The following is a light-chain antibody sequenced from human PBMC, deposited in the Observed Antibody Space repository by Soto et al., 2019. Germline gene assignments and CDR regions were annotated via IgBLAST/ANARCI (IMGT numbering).Light chain of an antibody. J-gene: IGKJ2*01. Sequence: EIVMTQSPDTLSVSPGERVTLSCMASQSVSSDLAWYQQKPGQAPRLLIYGASTRATDIAARFSGSGSGTEFPLTISSLQSEDFAVYYCHQYNNWPPYTFGQGTKLEIK. CDR1: QSVSSD. CDR2: GAS. V-gene: IGKV3-15*01. CDR3: HQYNNWPPYT.